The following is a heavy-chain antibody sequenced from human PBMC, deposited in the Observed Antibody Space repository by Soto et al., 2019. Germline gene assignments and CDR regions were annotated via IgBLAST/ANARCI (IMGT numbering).Heavy chain of an antibody. CDR2: IYHSGST. CDR3: ARDPEQQLEYYFDY. Sequence: PSETLSLTCAVSGYSISSGYYWGWIRQPPGKGLEWIGSIYHSGSTYYNPSLKSRVTISVDTSKNQFSLKLSSVTAADTAVYYCARDPEQQLEYYFDYWGQGTLVTVS. V-gene: IGHV4-38-2*02. D-gene: IGHD6-13*01. J-gene: IGHJ4*02. CDR1: GYSISSGYY.